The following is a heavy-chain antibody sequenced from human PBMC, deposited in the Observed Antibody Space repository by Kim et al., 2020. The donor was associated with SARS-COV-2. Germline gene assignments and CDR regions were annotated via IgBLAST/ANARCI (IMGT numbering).Heavy chain of an antibody. CDR3: ARDPLIRGWSAYYYYGMDV. D-gene: IGHD6-19*01. Sequence: GGSLRLSCAASGFTVSSNYMSWVRQAPGKGLEWVSVIYSVGTTYYPDSVRGRFTISRDNSKNTLYLQMNSLRAEDTAVYYCARDPLIRGWSAYYYYGMDVWGQGTTVTVSS. J-gene: IGHJ6*02. V-gene: IGHV3-66*01. CDR1: GFTVSSNY. CDR2: IYSVGTT.